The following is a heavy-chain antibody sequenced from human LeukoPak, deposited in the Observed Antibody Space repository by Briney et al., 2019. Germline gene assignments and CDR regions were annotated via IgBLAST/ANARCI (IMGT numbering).Heavy chain of an antibody. Sequence: GGSLRLSCAASGSTFSSYAMKWVRQAPGKGLEWVSSISGRNDRTYYADSVKGRFTISRDNSKNTLYLQMNSLRAEDTAVYYCAKDRGHDYGTPTHYWGQGTLVTVSS. CDR3: AKDRGHDYGTPTHY. D-gene: IGHD3-16*01. CDR1: GSTFSSYA. V-gene: IGHV3-23*01. CDR2: ISGRNDRT. J-gene: IGHJ4*02.